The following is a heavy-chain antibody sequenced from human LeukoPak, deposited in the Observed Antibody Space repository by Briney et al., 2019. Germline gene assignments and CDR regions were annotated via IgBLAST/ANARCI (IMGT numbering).Heavy chain of an antibody. J-gene: IGHJ4*02. CDR3: ARTPQKNPYYSSGWYRDY. CDR2: ISGSGGST. V-gene: IGHV3-23*01. Sequence: GGSLRLSCAASGFTFSSYAMSWVRQAPGKGLEWVSAISGSGGSTYYADSVKGRFTISRDNAKNSLYLQMNSLRAEDTAVYYCARTPQKNPYYSSGWYRDYWGQGTLVTVSS. CDR1: GFTFSSYA. D-gene: IGHD6-19*01.